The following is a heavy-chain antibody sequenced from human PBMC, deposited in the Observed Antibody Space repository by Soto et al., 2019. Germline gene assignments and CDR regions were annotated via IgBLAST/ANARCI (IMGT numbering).Heavy chain of an antibody. CDR1: GGTFSSYA. J-gene: IGHJ6*02. CDR3: ASHGITGTWVYYYGMDV. CDR2: IIPIFGTA. Sequence: QVQLVQSGAEVKKPGSSVKVSCKASGGTFSSYAISWVRQAPGQGLEWMGGIIPIFGTANYAQKFQGRVTITADEPTRAAYMELSSLRSEDTAVYYCASHGITGTWVYYYGMDVWGQGTTVTVSS. V-gene: IGHV1-69*12. D-gene: IGHD1-7*01.